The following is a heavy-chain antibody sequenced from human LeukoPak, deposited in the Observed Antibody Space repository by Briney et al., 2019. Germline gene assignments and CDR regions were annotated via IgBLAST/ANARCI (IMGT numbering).Heavy chain of an antibody. J-gene: IGHJ3*02. CDR1: GFTFSSYG. Sequence: GRSLRLSCAASGFTFSSYGMHWVRQAPGKGLEWVAVIRYDGSNKYYADSVKGRFTISRDNSKNTLYLQMNSLRAEDTAVYYCAKEAGGYSYGLRAFDIWGQGTMVTVSS. V-gene: IGHV3-33*06. CDR2: IRYDGSNK. D-gene: IGHD5-18*01. CDR3: AKEAGGYSYGLRAFDI.